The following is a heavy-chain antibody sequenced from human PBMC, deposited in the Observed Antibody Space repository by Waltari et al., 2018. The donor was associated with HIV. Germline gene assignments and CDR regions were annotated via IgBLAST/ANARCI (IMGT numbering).Heavy chain of an antibody. Sequence: QVQLVQSGAEVKKPGSSVKVSCKASGGTFSSYAISWVRQAPGQGLEWMGWIIPIFGTANYAQKFQGRVTITADESTSTAYMELSSLRSEDTAVYYCASFSPNHDYGDPIGAFDIWGQGTMVTVSS. CDR1: GGTFSSYA. CDR2: IIPIFGTA. J-gene: IGHJ3*02. CDR3: ASFSPNHDYGDPIGAFDI. V-gene: IGHV1-69*01. D-gene: IGHD4-17*01.